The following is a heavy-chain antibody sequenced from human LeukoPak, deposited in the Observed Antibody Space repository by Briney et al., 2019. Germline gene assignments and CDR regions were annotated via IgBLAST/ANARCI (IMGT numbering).Heavy chain of an antibody. CDR2: IGIDSGNT. V-gene: IGHV3-48*01. J-gene: IGHJ6*03. CDR1: GFTFSDYS. Sequence: GGSLRLSCAASGFTFSDYSMNWVRQAPGKGLEWISYIGIDSGNTNYADSVKGRFTISGDKAKNSLYLQMNSLRAEDTAVYYCARLEYSSSSDYYYYMDVWGKGTTVAVSS. CDR3: ARLEYSSSSDYYYYMDV. D-gene: IGHD6-6*01.